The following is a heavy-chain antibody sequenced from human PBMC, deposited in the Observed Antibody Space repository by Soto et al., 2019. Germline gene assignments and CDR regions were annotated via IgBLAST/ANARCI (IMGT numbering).Heavy chain of an antibody. J-gene: IGHJ3*01. CDR1: GCSFSNYA. D-gene: IGHD6-19*01. CDR3: VGGASGWYSRGYFDF. Sequence: GSLRLSCAASGCSFSNYARNWVRQPPGKGLEWVSGISGTGGSASNAGSVQGRFTISRNNSNNTLYLQMNGLRAEDTALYSCVGGASGWYSRGYFDFWGRGTMVTVSS. CDR2: ISGTGGSA. V-gene: IGHV3-23*01.